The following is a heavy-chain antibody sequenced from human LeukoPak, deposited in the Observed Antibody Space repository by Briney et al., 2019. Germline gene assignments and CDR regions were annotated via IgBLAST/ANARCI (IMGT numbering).Heavy chain of an antibody. CDR3: ARPTLVRGVNVFDY. V-gene: IGHV3-20*04. Sequence: GGSLRLSCAASGFTFSSYSMNWVRQAPGKGLEWVSTINWNSGNTGYADSVKGRFTISRDNAKNSLYLQMSSLSAEDTAFYYCARPTLVRGVNVFDYWGQGTLVTVSS. CDR2: INWNSGNT. CDR1: GFTFSSYS. J-gene: IGHJ4*02. D-gene: IGHD3-10*01.